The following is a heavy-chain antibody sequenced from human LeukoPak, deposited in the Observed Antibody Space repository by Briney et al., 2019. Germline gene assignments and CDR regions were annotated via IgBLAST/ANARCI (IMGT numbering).Heavy chain of an antibody. CDR3: ASSHCTRYYFDY. D-gene: IGHD2-21*01. Sequence: SETLSLTCAVYGGSFSGYYWSWIRQPPGKGLEWIGEINHSGSTNYNPSLKSRVTISVDTSKNQFSLKLSSVTAADTAVYYCASSHCTRYYFDYWGEGTLVAVSS. J-gene: IGHJ4*02. CDR1: GGSFSGYY. CDR2: INHSGST. V-gene: IGHV4-34*01.